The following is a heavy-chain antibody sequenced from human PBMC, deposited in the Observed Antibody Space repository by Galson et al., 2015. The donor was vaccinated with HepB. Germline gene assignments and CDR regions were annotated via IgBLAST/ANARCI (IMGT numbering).Heavy chain of an antibody. J-gene: IGHJ4*02. D-gene: IGHD3-3*01. CDR2: IWYDGSNK. V-gene: IGHV3-33*01. Sequence: SLRLSCAASGFTFSSYGMHWVRQAPGKGLEWVAVIWYDGSNKYYADSVKGRFTISRDNSKNTLYLQMNSLRAEDTAVYYCARDSFNYDFWSGYPGGGRFDYWGQGTLVTVSS. CDR3: ARDSFNYDFWSGYPGGGRFDY. CDR1: GFTFSSYG.